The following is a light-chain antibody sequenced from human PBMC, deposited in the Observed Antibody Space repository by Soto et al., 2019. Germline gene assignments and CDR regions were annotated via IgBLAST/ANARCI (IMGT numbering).Light chain of an antibody. CDR2: GAS. CDR3: QQYNNWPLT. Sequence: PVERATLSCRASQSVSSNLAWYQQKPGQAPRLLIYGASSRATGIPVRFSGSGSGTEFTLTISSLQSEDFAVYYCQQYNNWPLTFGQGTRLEIK. CDR1: QSVSSN. J-gene: IGKJ5*01. V-gene: IGKV3-15*01.